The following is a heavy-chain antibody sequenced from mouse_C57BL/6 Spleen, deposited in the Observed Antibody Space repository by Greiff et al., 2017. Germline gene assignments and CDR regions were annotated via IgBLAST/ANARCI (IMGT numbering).Heavy chain of an antibody. V-gene: IGHV1-64*01. CDR3: ARGDTMVEYFDY. J-gene: IGHJ2*01. CDR2: IHPNSGST. Sequence: VQLQQPGAELVKPGASVKLSCKASGYTFTSYWMHWVKQRPGQGLEWIGMIHPNSGSTNYNEKFKSKATLTVDKSSSTAYMQLSSLTSEDSAVYYCARGDTMVEYFDYWGQGTTLTVSS. CDR1: GYTFTSYW. D-gene: IGHD2-1*01.